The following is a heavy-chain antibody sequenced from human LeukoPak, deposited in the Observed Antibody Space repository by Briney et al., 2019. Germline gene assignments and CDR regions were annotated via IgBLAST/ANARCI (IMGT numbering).Heavy chain of an antibody. CDR3: AVRWMKQLAPGGD. V-gene: IGHV3-7*01. Sequence: PGGSLRLSCAASGFTFSSYWMSWVRQAPGKGLEWVANIKQDGSEKCYVDSVKGRFTISRDNAKNSLYLQMNSLRAEDTAVYYCAVRWMKQLAPGGDWGQGTLVTVSS. J-gene: IGHJ4*02. CDR1: GFTFSSYW. D-gene: IGHD6-6*01. CDR2: IKQDGSEK.